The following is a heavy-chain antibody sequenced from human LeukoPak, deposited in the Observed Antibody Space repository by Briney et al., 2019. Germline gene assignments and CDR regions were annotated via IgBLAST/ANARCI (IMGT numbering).Heavy chain of an antibody. Sequence: PSETLSLTCTVSGGSISSYYWSWIRQPPGKGLEWIGSIYHSGSTYYNPSLKSRVTISVDTSKNQFSLKLSSVTAADTAVYYCASPGIAVADPFDYWGQGTLVTVSS. J-gene: IGHJ4*02. CDR2: IYHSGST. V-gene: IGHV4-59*08. CDR3: ASPGIAVADPFDY. CDR1: GGSISSYY. D-gene: IGHD6-19*01.